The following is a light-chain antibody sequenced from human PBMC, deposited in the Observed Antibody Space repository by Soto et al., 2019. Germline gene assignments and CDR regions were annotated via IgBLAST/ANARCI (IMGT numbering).Light chain of an antibody. CDR1: QNIKKY. CDR3: QQSFSSPLT. CDR2: TAS. J-gene: IGKJ4*01. V-gene: IGKV1-39*01. Sequence: DIQMTQSPSALSASVGERVTITCRASQNIKKYLNWYRQKPGKAPDLLIYTASSLQVGFPSRFSGSGSGTDFTLTITSLQPEDSATYYCQQSFSSPLTFGGGTKVEIK.